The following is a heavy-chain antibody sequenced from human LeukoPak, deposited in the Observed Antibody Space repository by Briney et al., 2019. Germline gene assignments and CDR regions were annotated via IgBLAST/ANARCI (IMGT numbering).Heavy chain of an antibody. D-gene: IGHD3-10*01. CDR2: ISSSSYI. V-gene: IGHV3-21*01. Sequence: GGSLRLSCAASGFTFSSYSMNWVRQAPGKGLEWVSSISSSSYIYYADSVKGRFTISRDNAKNSLYLQMNSLRAEDTAVYYCARSFGYGSGSYYSNYFDCWGQGTLVTVSS. J-gene: IGHJ4*02. CDR1: GFTFSSYS. CDR3: ARSFGYGSGSYYSNYFDC.